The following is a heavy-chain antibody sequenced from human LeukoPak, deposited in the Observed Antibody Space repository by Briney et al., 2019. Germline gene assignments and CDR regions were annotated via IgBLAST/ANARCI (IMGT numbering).Heavy chain of an antibody. D-gene: IGHD2-2*01. V-gene: IGHV4-61*02. J-gene: IGHJ5*02. CDR1: GGSISRGSYY. CDR2: IYTSRST. CDR3: AREMVVPAAAGWFDP. Sequence: SETLSLTCTVSGGSISRGSYYWSWFRQPAGKGLEWIGRIYTSRSTNYNPSLKSRVTISVDTSKNQFSLKLSSVTAADTAVYYCAREMVVPAAAGWFDPWGQGTLVTVSS.